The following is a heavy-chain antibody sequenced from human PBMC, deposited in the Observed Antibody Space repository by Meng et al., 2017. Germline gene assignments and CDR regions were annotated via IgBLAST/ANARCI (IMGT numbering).Heavy chain of an antibody. Sequence: ASVKVSCKASGYTFTSYYMHWVRQAPGQGLEWMGIINPSGGSTSYAQKFQGRVTMTRDTSTSTVYMELGSLRSEDTAVYYCARSEIGHDAFDIWGQGTMVTVSS. D-gene: IGHD3-10*01. CDR1: GYTFTSYY. V-gene: IGHV1-46*01. J-gene: IGHJ3*02. CDR3: ARSEIGHDAFDI. CDR2: INPSGGST.